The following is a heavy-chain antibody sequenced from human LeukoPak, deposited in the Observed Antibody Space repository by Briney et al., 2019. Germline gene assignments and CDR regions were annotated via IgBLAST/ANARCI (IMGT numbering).Heavy chain of an antibody. V-gene: IGHV3-53*01. CDR3: AKSRPSGTGDY. Sequence: GGSLRLSCVASGLTVMSTYMSWVRQAPGKGLEWVSFIYSGGSTYYADSVKGRFTISRDNSKNTLYLQMNSLRAEDTAVYYCAKSRPSGTGDYWGQGTLVTVSS. CDR1: GLTVMSTY. J-gene: IGHJ4*02. CDR2: IYSGGST.